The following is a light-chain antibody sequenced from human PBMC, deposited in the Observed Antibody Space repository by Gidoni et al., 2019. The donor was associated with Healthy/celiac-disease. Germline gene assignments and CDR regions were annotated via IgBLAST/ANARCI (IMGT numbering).Light chain of an antibody. CDR3: QAWDSTDVV. CDR2: QDS. Sequence: SYELTKPPSVSGYPGQTASITCSGDKLGYKYACWYQQKPGQSPVLVIYQDSKLPSGIPERFSGSNSGITATLTISGTQAMYEADYYSQAWDSTDVVFGGGTKLTVL. CDR1: KLGYKY. J-gene: IGLJ2*01. V-gene: IGLV3-1*01.